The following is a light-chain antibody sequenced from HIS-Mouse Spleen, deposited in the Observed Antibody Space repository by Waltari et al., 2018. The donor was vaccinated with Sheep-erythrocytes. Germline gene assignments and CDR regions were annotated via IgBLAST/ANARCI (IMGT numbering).Light chain of an antibody. CDR1: SSDVGGYNY. Sequence: QSALTQPASVSGSPGQSITISCTGTSSDVGGYNYVSWYQQHPGKVPKLMIYEVSNRPSGVSNPCSGSKSGNPASLTISGLQAEDEADYYCSSYTSSSTLVFGTGTKVTVL. CDR2: EVS. CDR3: SSYTSSSTLV. V-gene: IGLV2-14*01. J-gene: IGLJ1*01.